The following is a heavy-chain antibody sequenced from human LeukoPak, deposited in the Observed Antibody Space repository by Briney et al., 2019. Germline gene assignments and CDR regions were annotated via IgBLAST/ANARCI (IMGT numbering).Heavy chain of an antibody. CDR2: IYYSGST. D-gene: IGHD3-3*01. J-gene: IGHJ4*02. V-gene: IGHV4-39*01. CDR1: SGSISSSSYY. CDR3: ARCGYYDFWSGYNPATFDY. Sequence: SETLSLTCTVSSGSISSSSYYWGWIRQPPGKELEWIGSIYYSGSTYYKPSLKSRVTISVDTSKNQFSLKLSSVTAADTAVYYCARCGYYDFWSGYNPATFDYWGQGTLVTVSS.